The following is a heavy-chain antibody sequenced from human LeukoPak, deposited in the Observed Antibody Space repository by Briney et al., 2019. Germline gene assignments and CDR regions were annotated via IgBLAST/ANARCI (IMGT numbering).Heavy chain of an antibody. V-gene: IGHV1-69*13. CDR2: IIPIFGTA. D-gene: IGHD5-12*01. J-gene: IGHJ4*02. Sequence: SVKVSCKVSGYTFTSYYMHWVRQAPGQGLEWMGGIIPIFGTANYAQKFQGRVTITADESTSTAYMELSSLRSEDTAVYYCAIGRDIAGDYWGQGTLVTVSS. CDR1: GYTFTSYY. CDR3: AIGRDIAGDY.